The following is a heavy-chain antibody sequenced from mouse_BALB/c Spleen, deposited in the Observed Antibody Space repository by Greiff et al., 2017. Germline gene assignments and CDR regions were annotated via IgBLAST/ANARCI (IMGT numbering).Heavy chain of an antibody. CDR2: IYPGGGYT. CDR1: GYTFTNYW. Sequence: QVQLQQSGAELVRPGTSVKISCKASGYTFTNYWLGWVKQRPGHGLEWIGDIYPGGGYTNYNEKFKGKATLTADTSSSTAYMQLSSLTSEDSAVYFCARGDSSGYLFAYWGQGTLVTVSA. V-gene: IGHV1-63*02. CDR3: ARGDSSGYLFAY. J-gene: IGHJ3*01. D-gene: IGHD3-2*01.